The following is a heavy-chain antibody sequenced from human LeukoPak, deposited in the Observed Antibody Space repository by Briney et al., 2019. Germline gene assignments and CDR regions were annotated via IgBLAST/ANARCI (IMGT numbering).Heavy chain of an antibody. J-gene: IGHJ6*03. CDR2: IYYSGST. D-gene: IGHD3-3*01. V-gene: IGHV4-61*08. CDR3: ARGFDYDFWSGYGYYYMDV. Sequence: PSETQSLTCTVSGGSISSGGYYWSWIRQHLGKGLEWIGYIYYSGSTNYNPSLKSRVTISVDTSKNQFSLKLSSVTAADTAVYYCARGFDYDFWSGYGYYYMDVWGKGTTVTVSS. CDR1: GGSISSGGYY.